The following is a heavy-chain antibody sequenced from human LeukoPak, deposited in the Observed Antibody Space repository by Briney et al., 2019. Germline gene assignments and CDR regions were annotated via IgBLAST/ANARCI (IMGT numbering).Heavy chain of an antibody. V-gene: IGHV3-11*01. J-gene: IGHJ4*02. CDR3: ARRGIQLWYRPSTWFDY. Sequence: SVKGRFTISRDNAKNSLYLQMNSLRAEDTAVYYCARRGIQLWYRPSTWFDYWGQGTLVTVSP. D-gene: IGHD5-18*01.